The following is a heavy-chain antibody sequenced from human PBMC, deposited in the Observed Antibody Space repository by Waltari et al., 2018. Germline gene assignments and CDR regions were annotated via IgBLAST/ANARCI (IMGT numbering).Heavy chain of an antibody. J-gene: IGHJ4*02. V-gene: IGHV5-51*01. CDR1: GYTVSDYW. CDR2: IYPGDSDT. D-gene: IGHD4-4*01. Sequence: EVRLVQSGAEVKKPGESLKISCQASGYTVSDYWIGWVRQMPGKGLWWMGVIYPGDSDTQYSPTFQGQVTISVDKSIGTAYLHWSSLKASDTAVYYCARRRGDYSDFNYWGQGTLVTVSS. CDR3: ARRRGDYSDFNY.